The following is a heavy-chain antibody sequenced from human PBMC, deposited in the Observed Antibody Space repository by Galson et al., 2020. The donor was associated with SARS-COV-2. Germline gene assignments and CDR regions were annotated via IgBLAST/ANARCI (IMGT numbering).Heavy chain of an antibody. J-gene: IGHJ1*01. V-gene: IGHV4-59*01. CDR1: GGSISSYY. D-gene: IGHD4-17*01. CDR2: IYYSGST. CDR3: ARGGDYGDYKGLGKRAEYFQH. Sequence: SETLSLTCTVSGGSISSYYWSWIRQPPGKGLEWIGYIYYSGSTNYNPSLKSRVTISVDTSKNQFSLKLSSVTAADTAVYYCARGGDYGDYKGLGKRAEYFQHWGQGTLVTVSS.